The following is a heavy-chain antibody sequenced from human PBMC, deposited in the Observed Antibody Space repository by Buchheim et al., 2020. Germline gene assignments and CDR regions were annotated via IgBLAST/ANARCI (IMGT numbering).Heavy chain of an antibody. CDR1: GGSFSGYY. J-gene: IGHJ4*02. D-gene: IGHD1-7*01. CDR3: ARGLETITGTKVNFDY. Sequence: QVQLQQWGAGLLKPSETLSLTCAVYGGSFSGYYWSWIRQPPGKGLEWIGEINHSGSSNYNPSLKSRVTISVDTSKNQFFLKLSSVTAADTAVYYCARGLETITGTKVNFDYWGQGTL. CDR2: INHSGSS. V-gene: IGHV4-34*01.